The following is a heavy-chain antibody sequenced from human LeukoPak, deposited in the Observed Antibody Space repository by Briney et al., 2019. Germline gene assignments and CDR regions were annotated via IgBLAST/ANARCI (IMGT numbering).Heavy chain of an antibody. CDR2: ISSSSSYI. J-gene: IGHJ6*02. V-gene: IGHV3-21*01. CDR3: ARDQIVVVPGYYYYGMDV. D-gene: IGHD2-2*01. CDR1: GFTFSSYS. Sequence: GGSLRLSCAASGFTFSSYSMNWVRQAPGKGLEWVSSISSSSSYIYYADSVKGRFTISRDNAKNSLYLQMNSLGAEDTAVYYCARDQIVVVPGYYYYGMDVWGQGTTVTVSS.